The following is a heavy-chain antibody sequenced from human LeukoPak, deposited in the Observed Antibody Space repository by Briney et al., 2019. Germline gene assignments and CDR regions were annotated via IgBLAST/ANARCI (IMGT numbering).Heavy chain of an antibody. CDR2: ISAYNGNT. J-gene: IGHJ3*02. CDR1: GYTFTSYG. D-gene: IGHD6-6*01. Sequence: GASVKVSCKASGYTFTSYGISWVRQAPGQGLEWMGWISAYNGNTNYAQKLQGRVTMTTDTSTSTDYMELRSLRSDDTAVYYCASLIEYSSSRVRTDDAFDIWGQGTMVTVSS. CDR3: ASLIEYSSSRVRTDDAFDI. V-gene: IGHV1-18*01.